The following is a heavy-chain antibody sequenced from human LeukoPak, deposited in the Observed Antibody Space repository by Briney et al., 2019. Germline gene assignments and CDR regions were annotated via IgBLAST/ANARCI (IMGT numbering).Heavy chain of an antibody. D-gene: IGHD6-19*01. Sequence: PSETLSLTCTASDDSISRDFWTWIRQPPGKGLEWIGYIRYSGRTEYNPSLESRDTISIQTYKNKFSLKLISVTAADTAIYYCARLPNVIGWPFDYWGQGILVTVSS. CDR3: ARLPNVIGWPFDY. V-gene: IGHV4-59*01. J-gene: IGHJ4*02. CDR2: IRYSGRT. CDR1: DDSISRDF.